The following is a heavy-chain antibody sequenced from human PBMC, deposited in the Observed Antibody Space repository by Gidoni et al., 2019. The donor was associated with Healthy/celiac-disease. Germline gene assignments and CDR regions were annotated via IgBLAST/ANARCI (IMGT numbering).Heavy chain of an antibody. CDR1: GFTFSNAW. V-gene: IGHV3-15*01. J-gene: IGHJ4*02. CDR3: TTGWYGDYTFDY. CDR2: IKSKTDGGTT. D-gene: IGHD4-17*01. Sequence: EVQLVESGGGLVKPGGSLRLSCAASGFTFSNAWISWVRQAPGKGLEWVGRIKSKTDGGTTDYAAPVKGRFTISRDDSKNTLYLQMNSLKTEDTAVYYCTTGWYGDYTFDYWGQGTLVTVSS.